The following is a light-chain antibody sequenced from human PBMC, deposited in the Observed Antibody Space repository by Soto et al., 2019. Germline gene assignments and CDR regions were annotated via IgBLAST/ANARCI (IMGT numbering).Light chain of an antibody. Sequence: QLVLTQSPSASASLGASVKLTCTLSDGHSSDAIAWLQQQPEKGPRYLMRIYTDGSHRKGDGIPDRFSGSISGAERYLTISSLQSEDEADYYCQTWGTGIRVFGGGTQLTVL. V-gene: IGLV4-69*01. CDR1: DGHSSDA. CDR3: QTWGTGIRV. CDR2: IYTDGSH. J-gene: IGLJ2*01.